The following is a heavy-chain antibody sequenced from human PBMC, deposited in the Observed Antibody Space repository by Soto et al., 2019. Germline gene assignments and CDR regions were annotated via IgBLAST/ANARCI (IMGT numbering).Heavy chain of an antibody. V-gene: IGHV3-66*01. J-gene: IGHJ4*02. CDR3: AREVAVAGFDY. CDR2: IYSGGST. D-gene: IGHD6-19*01. CDR1: EFTVSSNY. Sequence: GGSLRLSCAAAEFTVSSNYRSWVRQAPGKGLEWVSVIYSGGSTYYADSVKGRFTISRDNSKNTLYLQMNSLRAEDTAVYYCAREVAVAGFDYWGQGTLVTVSS.